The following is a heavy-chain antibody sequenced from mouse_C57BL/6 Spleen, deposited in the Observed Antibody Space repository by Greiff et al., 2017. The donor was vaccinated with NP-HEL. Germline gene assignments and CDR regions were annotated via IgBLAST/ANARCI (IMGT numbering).Heavy chain of an antibody. Sequence: EVKLVESGGGLVQSGRSLRLSCATSGFTFSDFYMEWVRQAPGKGLEWIAASRNKANDYTTEYSASVKGRFIVSRDTSQSILYLQMNALRAEDTAIYYCARDGYYGWYFEVWGTGTTVTVSS. V-gene: IGHV7-1*01. CDR2: SRNKANDYTT. J-gene: IGHJ1*03. CDR3: ARDGYYGWYFEV. CDR1: GFTFSDFY. D-gene: IGHD1-1*01.